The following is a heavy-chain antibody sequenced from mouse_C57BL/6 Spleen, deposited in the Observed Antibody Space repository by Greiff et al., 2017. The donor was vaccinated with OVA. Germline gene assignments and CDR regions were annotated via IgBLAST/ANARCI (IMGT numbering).Heavy chain of an antibody. CDR1: GYSFTGYY. D-gene: IGHD2-5*01. V-gene: IGHV1-42*01. Sequence: VQLQQSGPELVKPGASVKISCKASGYSFTGYYMNWVKQSPEKSLEWIGEINPSTGGTTYNQKFKAKATLTVDKSSSTAYMQLKSLTSEDSAVYYCASYSKRAWFAYWGQGTLVTVSA. J-gene: IGHJ3*01. CDR3: ASYSKRAWFAY. CDR2: INPSTGGT.